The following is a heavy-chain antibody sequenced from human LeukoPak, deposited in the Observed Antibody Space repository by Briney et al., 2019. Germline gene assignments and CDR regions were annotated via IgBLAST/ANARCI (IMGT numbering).Heavy chain of an antibody. J-gene: IGHJ6*02. CDR3: ARSDYDYYYGMDV. CDR2: IYYSGST. CDR1: GGSISSYY. D-gene: IGHD2-21*02. Sequence: SETLSLTCTVSGGSISSYYWSWIRQPPGKGLEWIGYIYYSGSTNYNPSLKSRVTISVDTSKNQFSLKLSSVTAADTAVYYCARSDYDYYYGMDVWGQGTTVTVSS. V-gene: IGHV4-59*01.